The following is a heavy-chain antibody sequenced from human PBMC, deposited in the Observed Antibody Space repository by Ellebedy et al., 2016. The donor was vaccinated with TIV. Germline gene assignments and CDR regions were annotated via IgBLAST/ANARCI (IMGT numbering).Heavy chain of an antibody. CDR3: AREPLLKDY. Sequence: SETLSLXCSVSGYSISSGYYWGWIRQPPGKGLEWIGSIYHSGSTYYNPSLKSRVTISVDTSKNQFSLKLSSVTAADTAVYYCAREPLLKDYWGQGTLVTVSS. CDR1: GYSISSGYY. J-gene: IGHJ4*02. V-gene: IGHV4-38-2*02. CDR2: IYHSGST. D-gene: IGHD2-8*01.